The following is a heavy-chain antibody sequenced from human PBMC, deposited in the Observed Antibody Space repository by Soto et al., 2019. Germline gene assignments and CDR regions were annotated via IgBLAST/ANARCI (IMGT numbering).Heavy chain of an antibody. CDR2: IYPGDSDT. J-gene: IGHJ4*02. CDR3: ARIAYGDYVGYYFDY. Sequence: PGESLKISCKGSGYSFTSYWIGWVRQMPGKGLEWMGIIYPGDSDTRYSPSFQGQVTISADKSISTAYLQWSSLKASDTAMYYCARIAYGDYVGYYFDYWGQGTLVTVSS. V-gene: IGHV5-51*01. D-gene: IGHD4-17*01. CDR1: GYSFTSYW.